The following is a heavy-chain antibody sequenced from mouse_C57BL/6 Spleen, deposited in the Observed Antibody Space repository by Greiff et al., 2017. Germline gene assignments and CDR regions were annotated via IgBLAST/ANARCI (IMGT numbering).Heavy chain of an antibody. CDR3: ARRGGDYDALFFDY. Sequence: QVQLQQSGAELARPGASVKLSCKASGYTFTSYGISWVKQRTGQGLEWIGEIYPRSGNTYYNEKFKGKATLTADKSSSTAYMELRSLTSEDSAVYFCARRGGDYDALFFDYGGQGTTRAVSS. V-gene: IGHV1-81*01. CDR1: GYTFTSYG. D-gene: IGHD2-4*01. J-gene: IGHJ2*01. CDR2: IYPRSGNT.